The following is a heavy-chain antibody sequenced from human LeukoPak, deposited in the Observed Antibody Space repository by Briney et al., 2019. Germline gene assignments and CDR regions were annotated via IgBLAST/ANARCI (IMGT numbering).Heavy chain of an antibody. J-gene: IGHJ4*02. CDR2: ISTTSDYI. V-gene: IGHV3-21*01. D-gene: IGHD6-19*01. CDR1: GFTFSSYS. CDR3: AKDLDSSGWSSYFDS. Sequence: GGSLRLSCAASGFTFSSYSMNWVRQAPGKGLEWVSSISTTSDYIYYAGSLKGRLTISRDNAKNSLYLQINSLRAEDMAGYYFAKDLDSSGWSSYFDSWGQGTLVTVSS.